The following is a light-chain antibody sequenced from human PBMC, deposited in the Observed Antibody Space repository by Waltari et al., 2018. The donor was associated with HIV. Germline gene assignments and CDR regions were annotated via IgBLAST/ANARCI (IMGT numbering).Light chain of an antibody. V-gene: IGKV4-1*01. Sequence: DIVMTQSPDYLAVSLGARANINCKSSHSVLYTSNSNNYLAWYQQKPGQPPKLLIYWASTRESGVPDRFSGSGSGTEFTLTISSLQAEDVAVYYCQQYYSTPITFGQGTRLEIK. CDR2: WAS. J-gene: IGKJ5*01. CDR1: HSVLYTSNSNNY. CDR3: QQYYSTPIT.